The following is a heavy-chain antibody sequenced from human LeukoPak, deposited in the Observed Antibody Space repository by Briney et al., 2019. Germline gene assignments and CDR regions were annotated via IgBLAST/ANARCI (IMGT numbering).Heavy chain of an antibody. Sequence: SETLSLTCAVSGGSISSSNWWSWVRQPPGKGLEWIGEIYHSGSTNYNPSLKSRVTISVDKSENQFSLKLSSVTAADTAVYYCARDSSSSISWFDPWGQGTLVTVSS. V-gene: IGHV4-4*02. J-gene: IGHJ5*02. D-gene: IGHD6-6*01. CDR1: GGSISSSNW. CDR2: IYHSGST. CDR3: ARDSSSSISWFDP.